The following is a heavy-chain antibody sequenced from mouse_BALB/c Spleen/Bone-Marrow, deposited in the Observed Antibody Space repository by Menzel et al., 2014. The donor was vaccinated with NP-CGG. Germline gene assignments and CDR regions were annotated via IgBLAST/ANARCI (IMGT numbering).Heavy chain of an antibody. D-gene: IGHD2-4*01. CDR1: GFTFXSYG. CDR3: ARHAYYDQTEVSFVY. V-gene: IGHV5-9-2*01. J-gene: IGHJ3*01. CDR2: ISGGGSYT. Sequence: EVQVVASGGGLVKSGGSLKLSCAASGFTFXSYGMSWVRQTPEKRLEWVATISGGGSYTFYPDSVKGRFTISRDNAKNNLYLQLSSLRSEDTALYYCARHAYYDQTEVSFVYWGQGTLVTVSA.